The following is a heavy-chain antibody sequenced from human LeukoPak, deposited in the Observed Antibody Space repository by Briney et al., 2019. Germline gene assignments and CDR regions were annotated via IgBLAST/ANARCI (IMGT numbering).Heavy chain of an antibody. J-gene: IGHJ3*02. CDR1: GFTFTIYS. D-gene: IGHD2-15*01. Sequence: GGSLRLSCAASGFTFTIYSMNWVRQVPGKGLEWVSAISSRSIYIFYADSVKGRFTISRDNAKNSLYLQMNSLRAEDTAVYYCARVGDCSGGSCYPGDAFDIWGQGTMVTVSS. CDR2: ISSRSIYI. V-gene: IGHV3-21*01. CDR3: ARVGDCSGGSCYPGDAFDI.